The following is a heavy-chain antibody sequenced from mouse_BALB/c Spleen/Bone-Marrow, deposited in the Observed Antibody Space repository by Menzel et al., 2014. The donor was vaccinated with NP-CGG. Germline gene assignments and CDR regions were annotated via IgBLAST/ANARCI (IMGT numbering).Heavy chain of an antibody. V-gene: IGHV4-1*02. CDR2: INPDSITI. CDR1: GFDFSRFW. D-gene: IGHD1-2*01. CDR3: ARLHYYGYVAY. Sequence: EVQVVESGGGLVQPGGSLKLSCAASGFDFSRFWMTWVRQAPGKGLEWIGEINPDSITINYTPSLKDKFIISRDNAKNTLYLQMGKVRSEDTALYYCARLHYYGYVAYWGQGTSVTVSS. J-gene: IGHJ4*01.